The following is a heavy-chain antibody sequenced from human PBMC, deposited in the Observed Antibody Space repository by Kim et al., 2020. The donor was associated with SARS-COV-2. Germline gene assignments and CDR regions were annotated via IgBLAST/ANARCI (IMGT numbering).Heavy chain of an antibody. CDR3: ARGPYNFALGGFDS. D-gene: IGHD3-16*01. J-gene: IGHJ5*01. CDR2: IYSGGAT. Sequence: GGSLRLSCAASGFTVISNYMSWVRQAPGKGLEWVSVIYSGGATYYSDSVKGRFTISRDNSKNTLYLQMNSLRPDDTAVYYCARGPYNFALGGFDSWGQGTLVTVSS. V-gene: IGHV3-53*01. CDR1: GFTVISNY.